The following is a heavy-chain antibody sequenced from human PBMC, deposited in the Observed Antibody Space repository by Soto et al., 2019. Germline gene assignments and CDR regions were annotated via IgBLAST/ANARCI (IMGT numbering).Heavy chain of an antibody. CDR1: GFPFGENA. CDR2: IIDSGATT. J-gene: IGHJ4*02. Sequence: PGGSLRLSCAASGFPFGENAMSWVRQAPGKGLEWVSGIIDSGATTYYADSVRGRFTISRDNSKNTLYLQMKSLRAEDSASYYCAKEDTSSGSLDYWGQGALVTVSS. CDR3: AKEDTSSGSLDY. D-gene: IGHD6-19*01. V-gene: IGHV3-23*01.